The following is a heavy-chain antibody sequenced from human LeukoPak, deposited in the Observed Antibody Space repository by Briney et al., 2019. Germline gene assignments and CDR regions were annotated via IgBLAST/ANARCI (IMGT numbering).Heavy chain of an antibody. CDR1: GGTFSSYA. V-gene: IGHV1-69*01. CDR2: IIPIFGTA. J-gene: IGHJ4*02. CDR3: ARGIAARSPLDY. D-gene: IGHD6-6*01. Sequence: SVKVSCKASGGTFSSYAISWVRQAPGQGLEWMGGIIPIFGTANYAQKFQGRVTITADESTSTAYMELSSLRSEDTAVYYCARGIAARSPLDYWGQGTLVTVSS.